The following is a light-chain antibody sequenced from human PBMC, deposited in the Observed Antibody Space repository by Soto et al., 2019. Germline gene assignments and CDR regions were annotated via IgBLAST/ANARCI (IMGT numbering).Light chain of an antibody. J-gene: IGKJ2*01. V-gene: IGKV3-20*01. CDR2: GAS. CDR1: QSVSSSY. Sequence: EIVLTQSPGTLSLSPGERATLSCRASQSVSSSYLAWYQQKPGQAPRLLIYGASSRATGIPDRFSGSGSGTDFTLIISRLEPEDFAVYYCQQHGSPPVTFAQGTKLEIK. CDR3: QQHGSPPVT.